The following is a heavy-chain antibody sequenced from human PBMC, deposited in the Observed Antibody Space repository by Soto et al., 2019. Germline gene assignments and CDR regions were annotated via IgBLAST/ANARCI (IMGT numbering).Heavy chain of an antibody. CDR2: IIPIFGTA. D-gene: IGHD3-22*01. Sequence: AVKVSCKTSGGTFSSYAISWVRQAPGQGLEWMGGIIPIFGTANYAQKFQGRVTNTADESTSTAYMELSSLRSEDTAVYYCARDPYYYDSSGITLFDYWGQGTLVTVSS. CDR1: GGTFSSYA. V-gene: IGHV1-69*13. J-gene: IGHJ4*02. CDR3: ARDPYYYDSSGITLFDY.